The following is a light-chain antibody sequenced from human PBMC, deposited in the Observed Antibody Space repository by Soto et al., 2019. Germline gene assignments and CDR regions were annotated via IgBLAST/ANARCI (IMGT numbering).Light chain of an antibody. V-gene: IGKV1-39*01. CDR3: QQSYSTPRA. J-gene: IGKJ3*01. Sequence: DIQMTQSPSSLSASVGDRVTITCRARQSISSYLNWYQQKPGKAPKLLIYAASSLQSGVPSRFSGSGSWTDFTLTISSLQPEDFATYFCQQSYSTPRAFGPGTKVDIK. CDR1: QSISSY. CDR2: AAS.